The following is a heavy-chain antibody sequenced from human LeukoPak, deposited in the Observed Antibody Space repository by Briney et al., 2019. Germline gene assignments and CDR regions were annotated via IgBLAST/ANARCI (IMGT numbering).Heavy chain of an antibody. J-gene: IGHJ6*03. CDR1: GGSISTYY. CDR3: ARTTGWPYYYRDV. Sequence: SETLSLTCTVSGGSISTYYWSWIRQPPGKGLEWIGYIYYSGSTNYNPSLQSRVTISVDTSKNQFSLKLSSVTAADTAVYYCARTTGWPYYYRDVWGKGTTVTVSS. CDR2: IYYSGST. V-gene: IGHV4-59*01. D-gene: IGHD6-19*01.